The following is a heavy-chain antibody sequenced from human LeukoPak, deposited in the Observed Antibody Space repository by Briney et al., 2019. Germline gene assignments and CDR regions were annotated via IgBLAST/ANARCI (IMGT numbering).Heavy chain of an antibody. J-gene: IGHJ4*02. CDR1: GYTFTSYG. CDR3: ARDGYGVSYCTNGVCYTGREDSDY. D-gene: IGHD2-8*01. V-gene: IGHV1-18*01. Sequence: ASVKVSCKASGYTFTSYGISWVRQAPGQGLEWMGWISAYNGNTNYAQKLQGRVTMTTDTSTSTAYMEPRSLRSDDTAVYYCARDGYGVSYCTNGVCYTGREDSDYWGQGTLVTVSS. CDR2: ISAYNGNT.